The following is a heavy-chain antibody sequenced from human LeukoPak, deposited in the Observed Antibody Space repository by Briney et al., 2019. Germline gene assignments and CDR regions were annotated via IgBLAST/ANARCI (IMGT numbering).Heavy chain of an antibody. CDR2: INWNGGST. J-gene: IGHJ4*02. Sequence: GGSLRLSCAASGFTFDDYGMSWVRHAPGKGLEWVSGINWNGGSTGYADSVKGRFTISRDNAKNSLYLQMNSLRAEDTAVYYCAKAPLQWLPHYFDYWGQGTLVTVSS. CDR3: AKAPLQWLPHYFDY. CDR1: GFTFDDYG. D-gene: IGHD6-19*01. V-gene: IGHV3-20*04.